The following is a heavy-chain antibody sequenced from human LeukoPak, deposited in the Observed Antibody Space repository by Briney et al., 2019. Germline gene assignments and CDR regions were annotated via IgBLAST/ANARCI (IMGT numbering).Heavy chain of an antibody. V-gene: IGHV1-69*13. CDR1: GGTFSSYA. Sequence: SVKVSCKASGGTFSSYAISWVRQAPGQGLEWMGGIIPIFGTANYAQKFQGRVTITADESTSTAYMELSSLRSEDTAVYYCARDIGDYDFWSGRWFDPWGQGTLATVSS. D-gene: IGHD3-3*01. J-gene: IGHJ5*02. CDR3: ARDIGDYDFWSGRWFDP. CDR2: IIPIFGTA.